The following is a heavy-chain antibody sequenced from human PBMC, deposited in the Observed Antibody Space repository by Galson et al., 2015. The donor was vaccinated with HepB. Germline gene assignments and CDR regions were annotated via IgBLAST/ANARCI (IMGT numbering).Heavy chain of an antibody. Sequence: SLRLSCAASGFTFSSYSMNWVRQAPGKGLEWVSYISSSSSTIYYADSVKGRFTISRDNAKNLLYLQMNSLRAEDTAVYYCARDLWRVGARFGYWGQGTLVTVSS. D-gene: IGHD1-26*01. CDR1: GFTFSSYS. V-gene: IGHV3-48*04. CDR3: ARDLWRVGARFGY. CDR2: ISSSSSTI. J-gene: IGHJ4*02.